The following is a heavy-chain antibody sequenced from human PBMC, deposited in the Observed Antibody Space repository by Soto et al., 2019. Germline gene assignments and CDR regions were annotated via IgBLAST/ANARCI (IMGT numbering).Heavy chain of an antibody. CDR2: IFYLGSS. CDR3: ARHSLALRKNNWFDP. D-gene: IGHD3-3*02. J-gene: IGHJ5*02. Sequence: KTSETLSLTCTVSGDSIISSDFYWGWVRQPPGKGLEWIGSIFYLGSSYYNPSLKSRVTMSVDTSKNQFSLRLRSVTAAETALYFCARHSLALRKNNWFDPWGQGSMVTVSS. V-gene: IGHV4-39*01. CDR1: GDSIISSDFY.